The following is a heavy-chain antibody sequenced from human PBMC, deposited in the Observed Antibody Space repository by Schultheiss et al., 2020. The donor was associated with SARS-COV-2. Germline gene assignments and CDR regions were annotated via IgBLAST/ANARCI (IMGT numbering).Heavy chain of an antibody. CDR2: ISGSGGST. V-gene: IGHV3-21*01. J-gene: IGHJ4*02. D-gene: IGHD6-19*01. CDR3: ARREQWLPFDY. CDR1: GFTFSSYS. Sequence: GGSLRLSCAASGFTFSSYSMNWVRQAPGKGLEWVSAISGSGGSTYYADSVKGRFTISRDNAKNSLYLQMNSLRAEDTAVYYCARREQWLPFDYWGQGTLVTVSS.